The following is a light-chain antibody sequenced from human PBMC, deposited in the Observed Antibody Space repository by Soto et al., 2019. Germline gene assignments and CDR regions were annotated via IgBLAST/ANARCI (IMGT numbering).Light chain of an antibody. J-gene: IGKJ4*01. CDR2: ATS. CDR3: QKYNSDPLT. Sequence: DVQMTQSPSSLSAFVGDRVTITCRASQGIAPYLAWFQQKPGKVPKLLIYATSTLQSGVPSRFSGSGSGTDFTLTINSLQPVDVGTYYCQKYNSDPLTFGGETTVEIK. V-gene: IGKV1-27*01. CDR1: QGIAPY.